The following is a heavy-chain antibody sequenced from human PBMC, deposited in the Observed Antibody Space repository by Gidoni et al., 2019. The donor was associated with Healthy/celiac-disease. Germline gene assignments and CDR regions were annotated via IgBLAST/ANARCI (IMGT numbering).Heavy chain of an antibody. V-gene: IGHV1-18*04. CDR3: ARDSGDSAWYYYYGMDV. CDR2: ISDYNGNT. D-gene: IGHD4-17*01. CDR1: CYTFTSYG. Sequence: QVQLVQSGAEVKTPGASVNVSCKASCYTFTSYGISWVRQAPGQGLEWMGWISDYNGNTNYAQKLQGRVTMTTDTSTSKAYMELRSLRSDDTAVYYCARDSGDSAWYYYYGMDVWGQGTTVTVSS. J-gene: IGHJ6*02.